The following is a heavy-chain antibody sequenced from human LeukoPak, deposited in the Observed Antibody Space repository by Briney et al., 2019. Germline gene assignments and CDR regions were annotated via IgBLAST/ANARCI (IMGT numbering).Heavy chain of an antibody. CDR3: ARDHRDGYNAGDTFDI. J-gene: IGHJ3*02. Sequence: PGGSLTLACAASGFTFSSFEMNWARQAPGKGLEWISYISSSGTTIYYADSVKGRFTISRDNAKNSLYLQMNSLRAEDTAVYYCARDHRDGYNAGDTFDIWGQGTMVTVSS. D-gene: IGHD5-24*01. V-gene: IGHV3-48*03. CDR1: GFTFSSFE. CDR2: ISSSGTTI.